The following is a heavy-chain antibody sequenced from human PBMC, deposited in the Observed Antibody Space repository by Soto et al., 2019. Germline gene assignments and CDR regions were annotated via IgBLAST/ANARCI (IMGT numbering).Heavy chain of an antibody. CDR3: ARDRGGRGYSYGSRGWFDP. D-gene: IGHD5-18*01. Sequence: QVQLQESGPGLVKPSQTLSLTCTVSGGSISSGGYYWSWIRQHPGKGLEWIGYIYYSGSTYYNPSLKSRVTISVDTSKNQFSLKLSSVTAADTAVYYCARDRGGRGYSYGSRGWFDPWGQGTLVTVSS. CDR2: IYYSGST. J-gene: IGHJ5*02. CDR1: GGSISSGGYY. V-gene: IGHV4-31*03.